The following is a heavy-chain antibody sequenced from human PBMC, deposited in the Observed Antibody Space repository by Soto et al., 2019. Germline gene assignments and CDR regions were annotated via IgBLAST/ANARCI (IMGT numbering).Heavy chain of an antibody. Sequence: SETLSLTCTVYGGSFSGYYWSWIRQPPGKGLEWIGEINHSGSTNYNPSLKSRVTISVDTSKNQFSLKLSSVTAADTAVYYCARDWLLTYHYYGMDVWGQGPTVTVSS. CDR1: GGSFSGYY. D-gene: IGHD3-9*01. CDR2: INHSGST. V-gene: IGHV4-34*01. J-gene: IGHJ6*01. CDR3: ARDWLLTYHYYGMDV.